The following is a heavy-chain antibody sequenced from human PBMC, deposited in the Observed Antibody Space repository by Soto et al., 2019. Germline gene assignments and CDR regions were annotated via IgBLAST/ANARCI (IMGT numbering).Heavy chain of an antibody. Sequence: SVKVSCKASGGTFRNLAISWVRQAPGQGPEWMGGIIPILATTHYAQTFQGRLSISADESTRTAFLELDSLRSEDTAVYYCATLAGTMGWVFFDTWGHGTLVTVSS. V-gene: IGHV1-69*13. CDR1: GGTFRNLA. CDR2: IIPILATT. D-gene: IGHD1-7*01. J-gene: IGHJ4*01. CDR3: ATLAGTMGWVFFDT.